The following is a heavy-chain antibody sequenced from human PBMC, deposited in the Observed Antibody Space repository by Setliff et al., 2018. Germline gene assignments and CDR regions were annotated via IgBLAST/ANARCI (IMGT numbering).Heavy chain of an antibody. Sequence: GGSLRLSCAASGFRFSDLYMSWARQAPGKGLEWISKISGDGRTIYQADSVRGRFTISRDNADNSLYLQMNSLRADDTALYYCARDGVFYAMDVWGQGTAVTVSS. V-gene: IGHV3-11*04. D-gene: IGHD2-2*01. CDR2: ISGDGRTI. J-gene: IGHJ6*02. CDR1: GFRFSDLY. CDR3: ARDGVFYAMDV.